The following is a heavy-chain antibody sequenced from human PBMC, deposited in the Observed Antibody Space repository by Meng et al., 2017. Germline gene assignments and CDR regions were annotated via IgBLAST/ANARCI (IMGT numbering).Heavy chain of an antibody. Sequence: SVKVSCKASGGTFSSYAISWVRQAPGQGLEWRGGIIPIFGTANYAQKFQGRVTITADKSTSTAYRELSSRRSEDTAVYYCARGYGSGSYENPRYYYGMDVWGQGTMVTVSS. J-gene: IGHJ6*02. CDR1: GGTFSSYA. CDR2: IIPIFGTA. CDR3: ARGYGSGSYENPRYYYGMDV. D-gene: IGHD3-10*01. V-gene: IGHV1-69*06.